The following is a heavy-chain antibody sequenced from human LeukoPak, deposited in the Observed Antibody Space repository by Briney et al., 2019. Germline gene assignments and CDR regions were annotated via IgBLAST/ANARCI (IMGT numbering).Heavy chain of an antibody. J-gene: IGHJ4*02. Sequence: PGTSLRLTCTASGSSFSSHGKHWVRQAPGKGLEWVAVIWYDGTNIYYADSVKGRFTISRDNSKNTLYLQMNSLRAEDTALYYCARARNDYDSNGFSFLDFWGQGTLVTVSS. CDR3: ARARNDYDSNGFSFLDF. CDR1: GSSFSSHG. CDR2: IWYDGTNI. D-gene: IGHD3-22*01. V-gene: IGHV3-33*01.